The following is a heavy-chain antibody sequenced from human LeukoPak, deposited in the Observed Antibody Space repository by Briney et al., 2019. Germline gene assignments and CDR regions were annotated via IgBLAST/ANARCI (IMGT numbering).Heavy chain of an antibody. CDR1: GGSISSYY. CDR2: IYTSGST. J-gene: IGHJ3*02. V-gene: IGHV4-4*09. CDR3: ARSYSSSWSDAFDI. Sequence: PSETLSLTCTVSGGSISSYYWSWIRQPPGKGLEWIGYIYTSGSTNYNPSLKSRVTISVDTSKNQFSLKLSSVTAAGTAVYYCARSYSSSWSDAFDIWGQGTMVTVSS. D-gene: IGHD6-13*01.